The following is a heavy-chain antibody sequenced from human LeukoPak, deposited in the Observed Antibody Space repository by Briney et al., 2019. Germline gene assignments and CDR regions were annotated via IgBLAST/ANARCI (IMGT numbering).Heavy chain of an antibody. J-gene: IGHJ3*02. Sequence: GGSLRLSCAASGFTFSSYWMYWVLQAPGKGLVWVSRINSDGTSTTYAESVKGQFTISRDNAKNTLYLQMNSLRAEDTAMYYCARVTSSRGAIDIWGQGTMVTVSS. CDR1: GFTFSSYW. V-gene: IGHV3-74*03. CDR3: ARVTSSRGAIDI. D-gene: IGHD6-13*01. CDR2: INSDGTST.